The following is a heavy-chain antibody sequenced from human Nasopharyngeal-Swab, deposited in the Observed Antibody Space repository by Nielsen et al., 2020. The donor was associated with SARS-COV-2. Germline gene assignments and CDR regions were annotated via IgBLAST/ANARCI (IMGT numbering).Heavy chain of an antibody. CDR3: ARDVAAAGYYFDY. CDR2: IYSGGST. CDR1: GFTVSSNY. Sequence: GESLKISCAASGFTVSSNYMSWVRQAPGKGLEWVSVIYSGGSTYYADSVMGRFTISRDNSKNTLYLQMNSLRAEDTAVYYCARDVAAAGYYFDYWGQGTLVTVSS. D-gene: IGHD6-13*01. V-gene: IGHV3-66*01. J-gene: IGHJ4*02.